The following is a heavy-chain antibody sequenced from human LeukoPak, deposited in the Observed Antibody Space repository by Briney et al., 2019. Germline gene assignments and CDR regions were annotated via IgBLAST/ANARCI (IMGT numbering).Heavy chain of an antibody. J-gene: IGHJ5*02. Sequence: PSETLSLTCTVSGVSISRYYWSWIRQPAGKGLEWIGRIYSSGSTTYNPSLKSRVTMSIDTSKNQFSLKLSFVTAADTAVYYCARDSGTTGVVKFDPWGQGTLVTVSS. V-gene: IGHV4-4*07. CDR1: GVSISRYY. D-gene: IGHD4-23*01. CDR2: IYSSGST. CDR3: ARDSGTTGVVKFDP.